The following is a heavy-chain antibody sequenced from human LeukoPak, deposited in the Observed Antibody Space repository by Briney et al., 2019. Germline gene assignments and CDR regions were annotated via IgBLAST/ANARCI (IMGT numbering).Heavy chain of an antibody. D-gene: IGHD4-17*01. CDR3: ARGAVTRDFDL. V-gene: IGHV3-53*01. CDR2: IYSSGST. CDR1: GFSASSNF. Sequence: GSLRLSCAVSGFSASSNFMNWVRQAPGKGLDWVSVIYSSGSTYYADSVKGRFTIARDNSKNTVYLQMNSLRAEDTGVYYCARGAVTRDFDLWGQGTLVTVSS. J-gene: IGHJ4*02.